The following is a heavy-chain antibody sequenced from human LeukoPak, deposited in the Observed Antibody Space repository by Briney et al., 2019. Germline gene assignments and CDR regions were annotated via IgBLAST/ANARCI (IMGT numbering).Heavy chain of an antibody. CDR2: ISGGGGST. J-gene: IGHJ4*02. V-gene: IGHV3-23*01. Sequence: GGSLRLSCAASGFTFSSYAMSWVRQAPGKGLEWVSAISGGGGSTHYADSVKGRFTISRDNSKNTLYLQMSSLRAGDTAVSYCAKSSYYDSSGYYREYYFDYWGQGTLVTVSS. CDR3: AKSSYYDSSGYYREYYFDY. D-gene: IGHD3-22*01. CDR1: GFTFSSYA.